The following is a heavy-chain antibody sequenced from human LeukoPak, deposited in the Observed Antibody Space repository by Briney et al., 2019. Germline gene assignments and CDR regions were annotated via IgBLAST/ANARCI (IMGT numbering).Heavy chain of an antibody. D-gene: IGHD3-3*01. CDR2: INHSGST. CDR3: ARAHYDFWSGYYPDY. J-gene: IGHJ4*02. V-gene: IGHV4-34*01. Sequence: SETLSLTCAVYGGSFSGYYWSWIRQPPGEGLEWIGEINHSGSTNYNPSLKSRVTISVDTSKNQFSLKLSSVTAADTAVYYCARAHYDFWSGYYPDYWGQGTLVTVSS. CDR1: GGSFSGYY.